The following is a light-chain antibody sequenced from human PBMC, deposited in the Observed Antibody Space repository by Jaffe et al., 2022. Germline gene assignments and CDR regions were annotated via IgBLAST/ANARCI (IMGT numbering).Light chain of an antibody. J-gene: IGLJ2*01. CDR3: CSYAGTYNVV. CDR2: DVS. CDR1: SSDVGTYKY. V-gene: IGLV2-11*01. Sequence: QSALTQPRSVSGSPGQSVTISCTGTSSDVGTYKYVSWYQQHPGKAPKLMIYDVSQRPSWVPDRFSGSKSGNTASLTISGLQAEDEADYYCCSYAGTYNVVFGGGTKLTVL.